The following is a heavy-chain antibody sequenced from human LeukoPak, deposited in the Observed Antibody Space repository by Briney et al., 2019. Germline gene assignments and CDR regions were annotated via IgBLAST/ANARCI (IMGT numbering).Heavy chain of an antibody. D-gene: IGHD2-2*01. CDR1: GYTFTGYY. CDR2: INPNSGGT. CDR3: ASSDIVVVPAALKYYYYGMDV. V-gene: IGHV1-2*02. Sequence: ASVKVSCKASGYTFTGYYMHWVRQAPGQGLEWMGWINPNSGGTNYAQKFQGRVTMTRDTSISTAYMELSRLRSDDTAVYYCASSDIVVVPAALKYYYYGMDVWGQGTTVTVSS. J-gene: IGHJ6*02.